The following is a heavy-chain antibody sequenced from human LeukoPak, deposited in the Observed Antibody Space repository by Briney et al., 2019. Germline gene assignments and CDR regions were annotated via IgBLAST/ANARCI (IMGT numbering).Heavy chain of an antibody. CDR3: AKDWAARLGGFDY. V-gene: IGHV3-9*01. CDR1: GFTFDGYA. CDR2: ISWNSGSI. J-gene: IGHJ4*02. D-gene: IGHD6-6*01. Sequence: GGSLRLSCAASGFTFDGYAMHWVRQAPGKGLEWVSGISWNSGSIGYADSVKGRFTISRDNAKNSLYLQMNSLRAEDTALYYCAKDWAARLGGFDYWGQGTLVTVSS.